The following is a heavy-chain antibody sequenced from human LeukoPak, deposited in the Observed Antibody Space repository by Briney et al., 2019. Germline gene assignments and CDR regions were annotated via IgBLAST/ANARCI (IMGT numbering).Heavy chain of an antibody. CDR1: GGSISSSSYY. V-gene: IGHV4-39*07. CDR3: ARGRVVVAAILYYYYYYMDV. D-gene: IGHD2-15*01. Sequence: SETLSLTCTVSGGSISSSSYYWGWIRQPPGKGLEWIGRIYSSGSTNYNPSLKSRVTISVDTSENQFSLKLSSVTAADTAVYYCARGRVVVAAILYYYYYYMDVWGKGTTVTVSS. J-gene: IGHJ6*03. CDR2: IYSSGST.